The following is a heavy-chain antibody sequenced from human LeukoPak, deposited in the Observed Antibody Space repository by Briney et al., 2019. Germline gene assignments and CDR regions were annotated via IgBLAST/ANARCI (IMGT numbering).Heavy chain of an antibody. V-gene: IGHV5-51*01. CDR3: ARHDSGSYHSDFQH. Sequence: GASLQICCKSAGSFCTSYWIGLRRPPPGKRRAWVGIIYPGDSDTRYSPSFQGQVTISADKSISTAYLQWSSLKASDTAMYYCARHDSGSYHSDFQHWGQGTLVTVSS. D-gene: IGHD1-26*01. CDR2: IYPGDSDT. CDR1: GSFCTSYW. J-gene: IGHJ1*01.